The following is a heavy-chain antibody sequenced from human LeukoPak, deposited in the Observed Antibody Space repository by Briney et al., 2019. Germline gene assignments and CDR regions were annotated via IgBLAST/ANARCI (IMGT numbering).Heavy chain of an antibody. D-gene: IGHD2-15*01. Sequence: GASVKVSCKASGYTFTGYDMHWVRLAPGQGLEWMGWINPDSGDTKPAQNFQGRVTLTRDTSISTAYMELSSLRSDDSAIYYCAGEYCIGGTGCQGFDYWGQGTLVTVSS. CDR2: INPDSGDT. CDR1: GYTFTGYD. J-gene: IGHJ4*02. V-gene: IGHV1-2*02. CDR3: AGEYCIGGTGCQGFDY.